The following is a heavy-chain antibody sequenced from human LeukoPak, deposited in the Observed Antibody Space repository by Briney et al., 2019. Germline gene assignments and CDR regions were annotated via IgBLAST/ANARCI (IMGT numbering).Heavy chain of an antibody. CDR1: GFTFSSYG. CDR2: IWYDGSNK. J-gene: IGHJ4*02. V-gene: IGHV3-33*01. D-gene: IGHD5-18*01. CDR3: ARTLRGYSYGPFDY. Sequence: GRPLRLSCAASGFTFSSYGMHWVRQAPGKGLEWVAVIWYDGSNKYYADSVKGRFTISRDNSKNTLYLQMNSLRAEDTAVYYCARTLRGYSYGPFDYWGQGTLVTVSS.